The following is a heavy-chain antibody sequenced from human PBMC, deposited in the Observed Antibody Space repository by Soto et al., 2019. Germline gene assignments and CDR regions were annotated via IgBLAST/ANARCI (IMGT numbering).Heavy chain of an antibody. V-gene: IGHV1-46*01. CDR1: GYTFTSYY. D-gene: IGHD3-10*01. CDR3: ARGGLRRWDYYDGMDV. CDR2: INPSGGST. J-gene: IGHJ6*02. Sequence: ASVKGSCKASGYTFTSYYMHWVRQAPGQGLEWMGIINPSGGSTSYAQKFQGRVTMTRDTSTSTAYMELSSLRSEDTAVYYCARGGLRRWDYYDGMDVWGQGTTVTVSS.